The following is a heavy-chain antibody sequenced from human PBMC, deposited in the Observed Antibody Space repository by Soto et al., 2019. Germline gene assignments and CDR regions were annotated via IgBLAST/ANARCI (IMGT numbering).Heavy chain of an antibody. CDR1: GGSISSSSW. J-gene: IGHJ4*02. V-gene: IGHV4-4*02. D-gene: IGHD1-7*01. CDR3: TTSHAGELNN. CDR2: IFESGAT. Sequence: QVQLQESGPGLVKPSVTLSLTCAVSGGSISSSSWWTWVRQSPGKDLEWIGEIFESGATNYNPSLKSRLTMSVDKSKNQFSLNLSSLTAADTAVYFCTTSHAGELNNWGQGTLVTVSS.